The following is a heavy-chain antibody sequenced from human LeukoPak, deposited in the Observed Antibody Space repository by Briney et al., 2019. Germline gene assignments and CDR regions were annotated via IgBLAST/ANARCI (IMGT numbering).Heavy chain of an antibody. V-gene: IGHV3-33*06. CDR1: GFTFSSYG. J-gene: IGHJ4*02. CDR2: IWYDGSNK. D-gene: IGHD3-22*01. CDR3: AKDYYDRDYFDY. Sequence: PGGSLRLSCAASGFTFSSYGMHWVRQAPGKGPEWVAVIWYDGSNKYYADSVKGRFTISRDNSKNTLYLQMNSLRAEDTAVYYCAKDYYDRDYFDYWGQGTLVTVSS.